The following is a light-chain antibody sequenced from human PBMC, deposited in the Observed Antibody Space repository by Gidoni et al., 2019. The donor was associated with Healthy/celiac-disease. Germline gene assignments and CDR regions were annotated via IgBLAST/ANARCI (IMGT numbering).Light chain of an antibody. CDR2: LGS. V-gene: IGKV2-28*01. CDR3: MQALQTPPT. CDR1: QSLLHSNGYNY. J-gene: IGKJ1*01. Sequence: DIVMTQSPLSLPVTPGEPASISCRSSQSLLHSNGYNYLDWYLQKPGQSPQLLIYLGSNRASGVPDRFSGSGSGTDFTLKISRVEAEDVGVYYCMQALQTPPTFXXXTKXEIK.